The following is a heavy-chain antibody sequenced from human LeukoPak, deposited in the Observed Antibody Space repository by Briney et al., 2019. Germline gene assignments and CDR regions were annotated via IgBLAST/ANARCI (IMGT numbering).Heavy chain of an antibody. V-gene: IGHV3-7*02. Sequence: GGSLRLSCAASGFTFSSYWMSWVRQTPGKGLEWVAHLNQDGSERYYVDSVKGRFTISRENAKNSLYLQMNSLRAEDTAVYYCARTENYIPEDCFDPWGQGTLVTVSS. J-gene: IGHJ5*02. D-gene: IGHD5-24*01. CDR2: LNQDGSER. CDR1: GFTFSSYW. CDR3: ARTENYIPEDCFDP.